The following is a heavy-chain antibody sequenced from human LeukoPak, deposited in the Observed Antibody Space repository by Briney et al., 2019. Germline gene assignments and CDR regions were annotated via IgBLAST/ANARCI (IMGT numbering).Heavy chain of an antibody. Sequence: SVKVSCMTSGFTFTSSAMQWVRQARGQRLEWIGWIVVGSDNTNYAQKFQERLTITRDMSTRTAYMELSSLRSEDTAVYYCAADLGYCSGGRCHLDYWGQGTLVTASS. CDR2: IVVGSDNT. CDR3: AADLGYCSGGRCHLDY. CDR1: GFTFTSSA. D-gene: IGHD2-15*01. J-gene: IGHJ4*02. V-gene: IGHV1-58*02.